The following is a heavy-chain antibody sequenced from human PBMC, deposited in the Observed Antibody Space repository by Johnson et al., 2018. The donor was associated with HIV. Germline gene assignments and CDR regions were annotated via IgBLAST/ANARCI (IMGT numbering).Heavy chain of an antibody. CDR2: LQYDGTNT. Sequence: QVQLVESGGGVVQPGGSLRLSCAASGFTFSRYAMHWVRQVPGNGLEWVTFLQYDGTNTYYADSVKGRSTISRENSKNSLYLQMTSLRAVETAVYYCARDGGNDYGDYVGGGALDIWGQGTMVTVSS. V-gene: IGHV3-30*02. J-gene: IGHJ3*02. CDR1: GFTFSRYA. D-gene: IGHD4-17*01. CDR3: ARDGGNDYGDYVGGGALDI.